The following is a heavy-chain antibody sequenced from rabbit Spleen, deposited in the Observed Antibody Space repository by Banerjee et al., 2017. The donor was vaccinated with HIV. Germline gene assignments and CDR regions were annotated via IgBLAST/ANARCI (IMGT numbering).Heavy chain of an antibody. Sequence: LEESGGGLVKPGGTLTLTCTVSGFSFSSNWICWVRQAPGKGLEWIACIDTNDGDTDYANWPKGRFTISKASSTTVTLQMTSLTASDTATYFCVRGYDDYGDYTRLDLWGQGTLVTVS. CDR1: GFSFSSNW. CDR3: VRGYDDYGDYTRLDL. CDR2: IDTNDGDT. J-gene: IGHJ3*01. V-gene: IGHV1S45*01. D-gene: IGHD2-1*01.